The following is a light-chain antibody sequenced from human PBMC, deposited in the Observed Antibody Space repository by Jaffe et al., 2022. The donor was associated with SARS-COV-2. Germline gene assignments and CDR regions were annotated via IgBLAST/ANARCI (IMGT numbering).Light chain of an antibody. V-gene: IGKV3-20*01. CDR3: QQYASSPPQYT. CDR2: AGS. Sequence: ELVLTQSPGTLSLSPGERTTLSCRASQRLPNNYLAWYQQKPGQSPRLLIYAGSTRAAGVPERFSGSGSGTDFILTIDRLEPEDFAVYFCQQYASSPPQYTFGQGTKVEI. CDR1: QRLPNNY. J-gene: IGKJ2*01.